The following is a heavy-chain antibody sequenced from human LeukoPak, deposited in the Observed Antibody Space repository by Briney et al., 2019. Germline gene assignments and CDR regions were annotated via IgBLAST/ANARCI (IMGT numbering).Heavy chain of an antibody. J-gene: IGHJ5*02. CDR1: GYTFTSYG. CDR2: ISAYNGNT. Sequence: ASVKVSCKASGYTFTSYGITWVRQARGQGLEWMGWISAYNGNTNYAQKVQGRVTMTTDTSTSTAYMELRSLRSDDTAVYYCAREMRYCSGGSCHKGGNWFDPWGQGTLVTVSS. CDR3: AREMRYCSGGSCHKGGNWFDP. V-gene: IGHV1-18*01. D-gene: IGHD2-15*01.